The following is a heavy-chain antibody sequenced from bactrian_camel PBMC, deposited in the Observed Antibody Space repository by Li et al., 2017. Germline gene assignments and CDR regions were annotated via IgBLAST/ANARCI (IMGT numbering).Heavy chain of an antibody. CDR3: AAYTATYCYGTYCCGK. CDR2: IYTSGGST. V-gene: IGHV3-2*01. J-gene: IGHJ4*01. Sequence: HVQLVESGGNLVQPGRSLRLSCAPSGFSFHKWHMSWVRQGPGKGLEWVASIYTSGGSTYYVDSVKGRFTISQDNINPKSTVYLQMNDLKPEDTAVYYCAAYTATYCYGTYCCGKWGQGTQVTVS. CDR1: GFSFHKWH. D-gene: IGHD2*01.